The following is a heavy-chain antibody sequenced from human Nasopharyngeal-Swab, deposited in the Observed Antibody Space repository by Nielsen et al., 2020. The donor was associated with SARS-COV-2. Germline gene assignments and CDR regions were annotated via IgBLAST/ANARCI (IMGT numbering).Heavy chain of an antibody. J-gene: IGHJ6*02. CDR2: ISSSSSYI. CDR3: ARGRAMIVVVDPYGMDV. Sequence: VRRCPGKGLEWVSSISSSSSYIYYADSVKGRFTISRDNAKNSLYLQMNSLRAEDTAVYYCARGRAMIVVVDPYGMDVWGQGTTVTVSS. D-gene: IGHD3-22*01. V-gene: IGHV3-21*01.